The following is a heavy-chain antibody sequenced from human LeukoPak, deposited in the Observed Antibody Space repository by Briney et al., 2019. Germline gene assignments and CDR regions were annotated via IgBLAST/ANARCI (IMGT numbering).Heavy chain of an antibody. CDR1: GFTFSSYA. CDR3: AREPIAAAAPLFDY. J-gene: IGHJ4*02. D-gene: IGHD6-13*01. Sequence: PGGSLRLSCAASGFTFSSYAMHWVRQAPGKGLEWVAVISYDGSSKYYADSVKGRFTISRDNSKNTLYLQMNSLRAEDTAVYYCAREPIAAAAPLFDYWGQGTLVTVSS. CDR2: ISYDGSSK. V-gene: IGHV3-30-3*01.